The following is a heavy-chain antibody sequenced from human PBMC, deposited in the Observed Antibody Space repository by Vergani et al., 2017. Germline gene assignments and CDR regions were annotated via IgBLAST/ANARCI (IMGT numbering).Heavy chain of an antibody. CDR1: GYTFTGYY. CDR3: ARESVTVTTNWFDP. Sequence: QVQLVQSGAEVKKPGASVKVSCKASGYTFTGYYMHWVRQAPGQGLEWMGWINPNSGGTNYAQKFKGRVTMTRDTSISSAYMELSRLRSDDTAVYYCARESVTVTTNWFDPWGQGTLVTVSS. CDR2: INPNSGGT. J-gene: IGHJ5*02. V-gene: IGHV1-2*02. D-gene: IGHD4-17*01.